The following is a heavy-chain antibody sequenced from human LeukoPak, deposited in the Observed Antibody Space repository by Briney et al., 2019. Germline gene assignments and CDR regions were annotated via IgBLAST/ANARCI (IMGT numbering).Heavy chain of an antibody. CDR3: ARGHPIAAAVHFDY. CDR2: IYTSGST. D-gene: IGHD6-13*01. CDR1: GGSISSYY. V-gene: IGHV4-4*07. J-gene: IGHJ4*02. Sequence: PSETLSLTCTVSGGSISSYYWSWIRQPAGKGLEWIGRIYTSGSTNYNPSLKSRVTMSVDTSKNQFSLKLSSVTAADTAVYYCARGHPIAAAVHFDYWGQGTLVTVSS.